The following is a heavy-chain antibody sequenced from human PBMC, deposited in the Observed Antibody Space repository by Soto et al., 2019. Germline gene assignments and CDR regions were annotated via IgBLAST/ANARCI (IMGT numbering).Heavy chain of an antibody. D-gene: IGHD6-13*01. CDR3: ARDRSSSWYSPGGMDA. V-gene: IGHV4-31*03. J-gene: IGHJ6*02. CDR2: IYYSGST. CDR1: GGSISSGGYY. Sequence: TLSLTCTVSGGSISSGGYYWSWIRQHPGKGLEWIGYIYYSGSTYYNPSLKSRVTISVDTSKNQFSLKLSSATAAATAVYCCARDRSSSWYSPGGMDAWGQGTTVTVSS.